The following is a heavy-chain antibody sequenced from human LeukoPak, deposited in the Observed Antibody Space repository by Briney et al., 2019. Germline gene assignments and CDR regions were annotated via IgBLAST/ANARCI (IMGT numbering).Heavy chain of an antibody. V-gene: IGHV3-23*01. CDR1: EFTFSSYG. CDR3: TREKEGYNFGLDYYYYYMDV. Sequence: PGGTLRLSCAASEFTFSSYGMTWVRQAPGKGLEWVSAISGSGGSTFYADSVKGRFTISRDNSKNTLYLQMNSLRAEDTAVYYCTREKEGYNFGLDYYYYYMDVWGKGTTVTVPS. CDR2: ISGSGGST. D-gene: IGHD5-18*01. J-gene: IGHJ6*03.